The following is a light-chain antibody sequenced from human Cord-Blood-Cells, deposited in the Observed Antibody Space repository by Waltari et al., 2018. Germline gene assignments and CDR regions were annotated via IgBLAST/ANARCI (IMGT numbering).Light chain of an antibody. CDR3: QQRSNWPLT. CDR2: DAS. V-gene: IGKV3-11*01. Sequence: ELVLTQSPATLSLSPGERAHRSYRASPSVSSYLAWYQQKPGQAPRLLIYDASNRATGNPDRFSGSGSGTDFNLTISSLEPEDFAVYYRQQRSNWPLTFGGGTKVEIK. J-gene: IGKJ4*01. CDR1: PSVSSY.